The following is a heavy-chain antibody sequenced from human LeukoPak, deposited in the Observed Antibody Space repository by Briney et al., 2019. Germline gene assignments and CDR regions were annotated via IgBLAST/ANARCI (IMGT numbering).Heavy chain of an antibody. CDR1: GFTFSSYA. Sequence: GGSLRLSCAASGFTFSSYAMSWVRQAPGKGLECVSHIRGSADSTYYSDSVKGRFTISRDNSRNTLCLQMNSLRAVDTAVYYCAKGGGNGAFDPWGQGTLVTVSS. V-gene: IGHV3-23*01. J-gene: IGHJ5*02. D-gene: IGHD4-23*01. CDR2: IRGSADST. CDR3: AKGGGNGAFDP.